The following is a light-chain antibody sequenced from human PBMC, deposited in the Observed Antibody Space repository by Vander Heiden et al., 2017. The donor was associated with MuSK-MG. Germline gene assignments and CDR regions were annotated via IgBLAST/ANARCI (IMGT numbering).Light chain of an antibody. Sequence: DIQMTQSPSSLSASVGDRVTITCRAIQSISSYLNWYQQKPGKAPKLLIYATSNLQSGLPSRFSGSGSGTDFTLTISSLQPEDFATYYCQQGYSTPRITFGQGTKVEIK. J-gene: IGKJ1*01. V-gene: IGKV1-39*01. CDR2: ATS. CDR3: QQGYSTPRIT. CDR1: QSISSY.